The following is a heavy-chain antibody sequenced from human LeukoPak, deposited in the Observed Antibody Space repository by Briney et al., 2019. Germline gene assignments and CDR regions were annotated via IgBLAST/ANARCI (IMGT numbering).Heavy chain of an antibody. CDR3: ARDRKIAGAGDYYMDV. J-gene: IGHJ6*03. Sequence: PGRSLRLSCAASGFTFSSYGMHWVRQAPGKGLEWVAVIWYDGSNKYYADSVKGRFTISRDNSKKTLYLQMNSLRAEDTAVYYCARDRKIAGAGDYYMDVWGKGTKVTVSS. CDR2: IWYDGSNK. V-gene: IGHV3-33*01. D-gene: IGHD6-13*01. CDR1: GFTFSSYG.